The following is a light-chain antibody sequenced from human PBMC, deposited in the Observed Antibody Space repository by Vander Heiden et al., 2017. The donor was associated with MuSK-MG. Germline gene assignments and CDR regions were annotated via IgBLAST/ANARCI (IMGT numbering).Light chain of an antibody. Sequence: EIVMTQSPATLSVSPGERATLSCRASQSVSSNLAWYQQKPGQAPRLLIYGASTRATGIPARFSGSGYGTEFTLTISSRQSEDFAVYYCQQYNNWLSLTFGAGTKVEIK. CDR2: GAS. V-gene: IGKV3-15*01. CDR1: QSVSSN. J-gene: IGKJ4*01. CDR3: QQYNNWLSLT.